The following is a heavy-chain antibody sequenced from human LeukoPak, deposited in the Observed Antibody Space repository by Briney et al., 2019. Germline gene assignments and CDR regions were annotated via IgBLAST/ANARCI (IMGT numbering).Heavy chain of an antibody. V-gene: IGHV3-74*01. J-gene: IGHJ4*02. D-gene: IGHD5-18*01. CDR1: GLTFSDFW. CDR2: VKGDGRTT. CDR3: ATGHSYGYDY. Sequence: QPGGSLRLSCAASGLTFSDFWMHWVRQPPGKGLVWVALVKGDGRTTIYADSVKGRFTISRDTAKNTLYLQMNSLRADDSGVYYCATGHSYGYDYWGQGVLVTVSS.